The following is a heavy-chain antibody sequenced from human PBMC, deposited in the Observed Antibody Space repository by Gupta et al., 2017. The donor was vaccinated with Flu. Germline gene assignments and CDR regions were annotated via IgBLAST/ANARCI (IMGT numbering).Heavy chain of an antibody. V-gene: IGHV3-53*04. CDR2: IYSGEKT. Sequence: EVQLVESGGGLVQPGGSMRLSWAPSGFIFSNTYMSWVRQAPGKGLECVSVIYSGEKTYYADSVKGRFSISRHNSRNALYLQMNSLRTDDTAVYYCARGPRSRGHYFDLWGRGTLVTVSS. J-gene: IGHJ2*01. CDR1: GFIFSNTY. CDR3: ARGPRSRGHYFDL. D-gene: IGHD3-10*01.